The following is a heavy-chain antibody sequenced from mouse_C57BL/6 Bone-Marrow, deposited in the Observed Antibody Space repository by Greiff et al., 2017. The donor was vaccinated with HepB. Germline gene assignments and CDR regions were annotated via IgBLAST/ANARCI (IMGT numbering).Heavy chain of an antibody. J-gene: IGHJ2*01. D-gene: IGHD1-1*01. Sequence: VQLQQPGAELVKPGASVKMSCKASGYTFTSYWITWVKQRPGQGLEWIGDIYPGSGSTNYNEKFKSKATLTVDTSSSTAYMQLSSLTSEDSAVYYCARYGSRRYYFDYWGQGTTLTVSS. CDR2: IYPGSGST. V-gene: IGHV1-55*01. CDR1: GYTFTSYW. CDR3: ARYGSRRYYFDY.